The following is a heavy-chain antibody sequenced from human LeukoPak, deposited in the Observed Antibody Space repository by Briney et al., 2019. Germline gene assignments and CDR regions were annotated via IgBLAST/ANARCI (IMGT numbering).Heavy chain of an antibody. CDR2: ISSSSSYI. V-gene: IGHV3-21*01. CDR1: GFAVSSDS. D-gene: IGHD6-13*01. CDR3: AGGIAAAFLRRAIGYYMDV. Sequence: GGSLRLSCSASGFAVSSDSMNWIRQAPGNGLEWVSSISSSSSYIYYADSVKGRFTISRDNAKNSLYLQMNSLRAEDTAVYYCAGGIAAAFLRRAIGYYMDVWGKGTTVTVSS. J-gene: IGHJ6*03.